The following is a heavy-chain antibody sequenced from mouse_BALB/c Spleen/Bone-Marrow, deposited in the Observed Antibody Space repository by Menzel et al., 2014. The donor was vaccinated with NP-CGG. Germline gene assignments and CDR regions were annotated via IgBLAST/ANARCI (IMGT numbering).Heavy chain of an antibody. Sequence: EVNLVESGPGLVKPSQSLSLTCTVTGYSITSDYAWNWNRQFPGNKLEWMGYIRYSGSTNYNPSLKSRISLTQNTSQNQYFLQLNSVTSEETATYLWARKSFLLLRGYFDLSGAGTTVTVSS. CDR2: IRYSGST. CDR1: GYSITSDYA. CDR3: ARKSFLLLRGYFDL. D-gene: IGHD1-2*01. J-gene: IGHJ1*01. V-gene: IGHV3-2*02.